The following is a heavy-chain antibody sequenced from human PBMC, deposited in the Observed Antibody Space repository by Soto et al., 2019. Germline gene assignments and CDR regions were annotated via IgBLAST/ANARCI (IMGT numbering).Heavy chain of an antibody. D-gene: IGHD2-2*01. CDR3: ARDICSSTSCYFGY. V-gene: IGHV1-18*01. J-gene: IGHJ4*02. CDR1: GYTFTSYG. Sequence: ASVKVSCKASGYTFTSYGISWVRQAPGPGLEWMGWISAYNGNTNYAQKLQGRVTMTTDTSTSTAYMELRSLRSDDTAVYYCARDICSSTSCYFGYWGQGTLVTVSS. CDR2: ISAYNGNT.